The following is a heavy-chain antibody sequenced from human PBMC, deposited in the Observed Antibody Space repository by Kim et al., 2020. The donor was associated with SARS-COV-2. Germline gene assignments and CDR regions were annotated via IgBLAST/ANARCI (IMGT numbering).Heavy chain of an antibody. V-gene: IGHV1-24*01. CDR3: ATAPSSFRSSWFDP. J-gene: IGHJ5*02. CDR1: GYTLTELS. CDR2: FDPEDGET. D-gene: IGHD6-19*01. Sequence: ASVKVSCKVSGYTLTELSMHWVRQAPGKGLEWMGGFDPEDGETIYAQKFQGRVTMTEDTSTDTAYMELSILRSEDTAVYYCATAPSSFRSSWFDPWGQGTLVTVSS.